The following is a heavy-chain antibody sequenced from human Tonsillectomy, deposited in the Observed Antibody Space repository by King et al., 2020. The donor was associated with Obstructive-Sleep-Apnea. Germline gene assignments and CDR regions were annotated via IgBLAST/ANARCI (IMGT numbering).Heavy chain of an antibody. CDR2: IDPIYSFT. V-gene: IGHV5-10-1*03. D-gene: IGHD3-22*01. CDR3: ARRPGDYYDSSGYYYFDY. CDR1: GYSFTSYW. Sequence: QLVQSGAEVKKPGESLRISCKGSGYSFTSYWISWVRQMPGKGLEWRGRIDPIYSFTKYSPSFQAHVTISADKSISPAYLQWSSLKASDTAMYYCARRPGDYYDSSGYYYFDYWGQGTLVTVSS. J-gene: IGHJ4*02.